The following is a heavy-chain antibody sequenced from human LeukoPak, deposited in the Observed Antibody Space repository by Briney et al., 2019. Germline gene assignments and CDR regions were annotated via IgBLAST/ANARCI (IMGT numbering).Heavy chain of an antibody. V-gene: IGHV1-69*13. CDR2: IIPIFGTA. J-gene: IGHJ4*02. CDR3: AGSSGWYMYYFDY. D-gene: IGHD6-19*01. Sequence: GASVKVSCKASGGTFSSYAISWVRQAPGQGLEWMGGIIPIFGTANYAQKFQGRVTITADESTSTAYMELSSLRSEDTAVYYCAGSSGWYMYYFDYWGQGTLVTVSS. CDR1: GGTFSSYA.